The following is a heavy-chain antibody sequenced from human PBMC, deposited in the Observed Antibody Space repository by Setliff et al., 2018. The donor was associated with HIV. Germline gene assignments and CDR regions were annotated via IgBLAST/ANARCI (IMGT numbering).Heavy chain of an antibody. CDR2: INHSGAT. CDR1: GGSFSGYY. D-gene: IGHD3-10*01. CDR3: ARGGGGLWFGDSTYYYIDV. V-gene: IGHV4-34*01. Sequence: SETLSLTCVVYGGSFSGYYWTWVRQSPGKGLEWIAEINHSGATNYNPSLMSRVTISLDTSKSQFSLKLDSVTAADTAVYYCARGGGGLWFGDSTYYYIDVWGKGTTVTVSS. J-gene: IGHJ6*03.